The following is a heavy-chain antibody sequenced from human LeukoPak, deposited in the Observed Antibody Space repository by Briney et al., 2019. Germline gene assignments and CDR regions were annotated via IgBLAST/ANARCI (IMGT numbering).Heavy chain of an antibody. Sequence: GRSLRLSRAASGFTFSSYGMHWVRQAPGKGLEWVAVISYDGSNKYYADSVKGRFTISRDNSKNTLYLQMNSLRAEDTAVYYCAKDRAVTGNYWGQGTLVTVPS. J-gene: IGHJ4*02. V-gene: IGHV3-30*18. D-gene: IGHD2-21*02. CDR1: GFTFSSYG. CDR3: AKDRAVTGNY. CDR2: ISYDGSNK.